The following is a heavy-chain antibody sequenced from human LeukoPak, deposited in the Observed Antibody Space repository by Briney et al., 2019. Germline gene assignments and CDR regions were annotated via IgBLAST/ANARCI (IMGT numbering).Heavy chain of an antibody. D-gene: IGHD3-22*01. CDR3: ARGMFDNSGHYYYFYYALDV. CDR2: MNAKSGHT. J-gene: IGHJ6*02. Sequence: ASVKVSCKASGYTFTSYHIDWVRQAPGQGPEWMGWMNAKSGHTGYAQNLEGRVTMTRDTSTNTAYMELRGLRSEDTAVYFCARGMFDNSGHYYYFYYALDVWGQGTTVTVSS. CDR1: GYTFTSYH. V-gene: IGHV1-8*01.